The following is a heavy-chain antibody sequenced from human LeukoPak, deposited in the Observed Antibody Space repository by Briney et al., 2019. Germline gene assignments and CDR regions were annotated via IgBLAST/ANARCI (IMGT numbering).Heavy chain of an antibody. CDR3: ARRLSSGDYYYGMDV. CDR2: IYPGDSDT. J-gene: IGHJ6*02. Sequence: GESLKISCQGSGYSFTSYWIGWVRQMPGKGLEWMGIIYPGDSDTRYSPSFQGQVTISADKSISTAYLQWSSLKASDTAMYYCARRLSSGDYYYGMDVWGQGTTVTVSS. V-gene: IGHV5-51*01. CDR1: GYSFTSYW. D-gene: IGHD6-19*01.